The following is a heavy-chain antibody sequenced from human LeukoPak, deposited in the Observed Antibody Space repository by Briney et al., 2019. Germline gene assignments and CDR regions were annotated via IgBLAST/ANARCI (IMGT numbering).Heavy chain of an antibody. Sequence: GGSRRLSCSASGLTFNTYTMNGVGQAQGKGLDWVSYFSGSSGIIDYADSVRGRFTISRDNAKNSLYLQMNSLRAEDTAVYYCARGSTYYESSGQVPFDYWGQGTLVTVSS. CDR2: FSGSSGII. V-gene: IGHV3-48*01. D-gene: IGHD3-22*01. J-gene: IGHJ4*02. CDR1: GLTFNTYT. CDR3: ARGSTYYESSGQVPFDY.